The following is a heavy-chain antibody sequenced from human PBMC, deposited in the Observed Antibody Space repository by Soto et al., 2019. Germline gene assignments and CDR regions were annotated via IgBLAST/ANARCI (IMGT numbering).Heavy chain of an antibody. CDR1: GFSFSDSA. Sequence: PGGSLRLSCAASGFSFSDSAMHWVRQASGKGLEWVGRIRSKSNNYATEYHASVKGRFTISRDDSKNTAYLQMNSLRAEDTAVYYCAKGRTQFDYWGQGTLVTVSS. CDR2: IRSKSNNYAT. V-gene: IGHV3-73*01. J-gene: IGHJ4*02. CDR3: AKGRTQFDY.